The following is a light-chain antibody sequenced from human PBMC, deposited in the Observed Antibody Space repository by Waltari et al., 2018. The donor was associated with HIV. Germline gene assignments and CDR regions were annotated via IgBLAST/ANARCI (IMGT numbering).Light chain of an antibody. CDR1: SGIHVGAYR. Sequence: QAVLTQPSSLSASPGASASLTCTLRSGIHVGAYRIYWHQQKPGSPPHYLLRYKSDSDKQQGSGVPSRFSGSKDASANAGILLISGLQSEDEGDYYCVIWHNSAWVFGGGTKLTVL. CDR3: VIWHNSAWV. V-gene: IGLV5-45*02. J-gene: IGLJ3*02. CDR2: YKSDSDK.